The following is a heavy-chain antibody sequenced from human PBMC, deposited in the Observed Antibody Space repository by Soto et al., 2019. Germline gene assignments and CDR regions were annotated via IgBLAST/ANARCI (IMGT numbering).Heavy chain of an antibody. CDR3: ARTDEVNAYSPRFEY. V-gene: IGHV3-33*01. CDR1: GFTFSDYG. D-gene: IGHD3-16*01. CDR2: IWYDGSNT. J-gene: IGHJ4*02. Sequence: GGSLRLSCAASGFTFSDYGMHWVRQAPGKGLEWLAVIWYDGSNTYYADSVKGRFTISRDNSENMLHLQMDRLKVEDTAVYYCARTDEVNAYSPRFEYWGQGTLVTVSS.